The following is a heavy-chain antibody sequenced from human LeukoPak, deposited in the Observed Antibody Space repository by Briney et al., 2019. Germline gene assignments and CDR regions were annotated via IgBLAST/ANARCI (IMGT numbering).Heavy chain of an antibody. Sequence: PGGSLRLSCAAAGFTFSSAWMHWVRQVPGKGLVWVSRITSDGSGTSYVDSVKGRFTISRDNAKNTVYLQMDSLRPEDTAVYYCARGAAQGDFDYWGQGTLVTVSS. V-gene: IGHV3-74*01. D-gene: IGHD3-16*01. CDR2: ITSDGSGT. CDR1: GFTFSSAW. J-gene: IGHJ4*02. CDR3: ARGAAQGDFDY.